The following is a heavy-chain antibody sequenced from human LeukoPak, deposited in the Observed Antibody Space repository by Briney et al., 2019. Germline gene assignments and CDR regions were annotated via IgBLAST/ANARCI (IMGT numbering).Heavy chain of an antibody. D-gene: IGHD1-26*01. CDR3: ARAGGSWGDAFDI. CDR2: ISYDGSNK. V-gene: IGHV3-30-3*01. CDR1: GFTFSSYA. J-gene: IGHJ3*02. Sequence: GGSLRLSCAASGFTFSSYAMHWVRQAPGKGLEWVAVISYDGSNKYYADSVKGRFTISRDNSKNTLYLQMNSLRAEDTAVYYCARAGGSWGDAFDIWGQGTMVTVSS.